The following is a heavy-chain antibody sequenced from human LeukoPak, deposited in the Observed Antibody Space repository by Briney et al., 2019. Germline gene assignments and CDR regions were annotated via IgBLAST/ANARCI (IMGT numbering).Heavy chain of an antibody. J-gene: IGHJ4*02. CDR1: GFTFSDYY. Sequence: GGPLRLSCAASGFTFSDYYMSWIRQAPGKGLEWVSYISSSGSTIYYADSVKGRFTISRDNAKNSLYLQMNSLRAEDTAVYYCARDGHYDILTGLFDYWGQGTLVTVSS. D-gene: IGHD3-9*01. CDR3: ARDGHYDILTGLFDY. V-gene: IGHV3-11*01. CDR2: ISSSGSTI.